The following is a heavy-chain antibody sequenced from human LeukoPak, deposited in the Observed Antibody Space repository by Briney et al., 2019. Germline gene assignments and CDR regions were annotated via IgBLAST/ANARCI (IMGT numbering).Heavy chain of an antibody. J-gene: IGHJ4*02. V-gene: IGHV1-2*02. CDR3: AIVSYDFWSGYDPYFDY. Sequence: ASVKVSCKDSGYTFTGYYMHWVRQAPGQGLEWMGWINPNSGGTNYAQKFQGRVTMTMDTSISTAYMELSRLRSDDTAVYYCAIVSYDFWSGYDPYFDYWGQGTLVTVSS. CDR2: INPNSGGT. D-gene: IGHD3-3*01. CDR1: GYTFTGYY.